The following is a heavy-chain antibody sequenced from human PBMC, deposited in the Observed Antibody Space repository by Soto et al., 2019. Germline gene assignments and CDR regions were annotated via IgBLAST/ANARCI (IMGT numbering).Heavy chain of an antibody. V-gene: IGHV1-46*03. CDR3: ATSVGGARYYYYGMDV. CDR2: INPSGGST. Sequence: GASVKVSCKASGYTFTSYYLHWVRQAPGQGLESMGIINPSGGSTSYAQKFQGRLTMTRDTSTSTVYIELSSLRSEDTAVYYCATSVGGARYYYYGMDVWGQGTTVTVSS. J-gene: IGHJ6*02. CDR1: GYTFTSYY. D-gene: IGHD1-26*01.